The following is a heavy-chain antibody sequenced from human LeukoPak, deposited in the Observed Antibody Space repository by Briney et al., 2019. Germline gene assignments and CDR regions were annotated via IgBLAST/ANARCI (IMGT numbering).Heavy chain of an antibody. CDR2: ISGGGGST. V-gene: IGHV3-23*01. Sequence: GGSLRLSCVASGFTFSSYAMSWVRQAPGKGLEWVSAISGGGGSTYYADSVKGRFTISRDNSKNTLYLQMNSLRAEDTAVYYCANTDASYYYGMDVWGQGTTVTVSS. CDR1: GFTFSSYA. CDR3: ANTDASYYYGMDV. J-gene: IGHJ6*02.